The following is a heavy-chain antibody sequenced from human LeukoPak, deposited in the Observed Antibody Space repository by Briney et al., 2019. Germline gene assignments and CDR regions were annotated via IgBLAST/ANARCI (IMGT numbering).Heavy chain of an antibody. J-gene: IGHJ6*02. Sequence: TGGSLRLSCAASGFTFSSYGMHWVRQAPGKRLEWVAVIWYDGSNKYYADSVKGRFTISRDNSKNTLYLQMNSLRAEDTAVYYCARGPKGYYYYYGMDVWGQGTMVTVSS. CDR2: IWYDGSNK. CDR3: ARGPKGYYYYYGMDV. V-gene: IGHV3-33*01. CDR1: GFTFSSYG.